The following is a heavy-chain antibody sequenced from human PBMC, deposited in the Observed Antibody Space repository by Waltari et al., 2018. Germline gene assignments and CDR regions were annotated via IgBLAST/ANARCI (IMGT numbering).Heavy chain of an antibody. Sequence: QVQLVQSGAEVKKPGASVKVSCKASGYTFTSYGISWVRQAPGQGLEWMGWINPNSGGTNYAQKFQGRVTMTRDTSISTAYMELSRLRSDDTAVYYCARDERWLPLAPDYWGQGTLVTVSS. D-gene: IGHD5-12*01. CDR1: GYTFTSYG. CDR3: ARDERWLPLAPDY. CDR2: INPNSGGT. J-gene: IGHJ4*02. V-gene: IGHV1-2*02.